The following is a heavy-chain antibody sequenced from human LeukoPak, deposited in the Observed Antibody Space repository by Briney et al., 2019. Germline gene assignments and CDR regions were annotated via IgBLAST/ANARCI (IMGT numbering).Heavy chain of an antibody. J-gene: IGHJ4*02. CDR2: ISGSGTTI. Sequence: PGGSLRLSCAASGFTFSAYEMNWVRQAPTKRLEWLSYISGSGTTIYYADSVKGRFTISRDNAKNSLYLQMNSLRAEDTALYYCASRPAHGFWVVFDYWGGGTQVTVPS. D-gene: IGHD3-3*01. V-gene: IGHV3-48*03. CDR3: ASRPAHGFWVVFDY. CDR1: GFTFSAYE.